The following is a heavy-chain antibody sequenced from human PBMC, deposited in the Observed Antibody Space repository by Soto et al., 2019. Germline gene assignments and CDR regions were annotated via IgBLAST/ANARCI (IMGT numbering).Heavy chain of an antibody. D-gene: IGHD4-17*01. Sequence: GESLKISCKGSGYSFTSYWIGWVRQMPGKGLEWMGIIYPGDSDTRYSPSFQGQVTISADKSISTAYLQWSSLKASDTAMYYCAVGQSTTQPHLGNYYYYGMDVWGQGTTVTVSS. J-gene: IGHJ6*02. CDR3: AVGQSTTQPHLGNYYYYGMDV. V-gene: IGHV5-51*01. CDR2: IYPGDSDT. CDR1: GYSFTSYW.